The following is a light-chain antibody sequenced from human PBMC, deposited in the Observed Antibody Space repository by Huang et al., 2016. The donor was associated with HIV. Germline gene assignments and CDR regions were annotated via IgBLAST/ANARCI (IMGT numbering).Light chain of an antibody. CDR2: KVS. CDR3: MQGTHWPL. CDR1: QSLVHSDGNTS. V-gene: IGKV2-30*02. Sequence: DVVMTQSPLSLPVTLGQPASISCRSSQSLVHSDGNTSVNWFQQRPGQSPRRLIYKVSNRDSGVPDRFSGSGSGTDFTLKISRVEAEDVGVYYCMQGTHWPLFGQGTKLEIK. J-gene: IGKJ2*01.